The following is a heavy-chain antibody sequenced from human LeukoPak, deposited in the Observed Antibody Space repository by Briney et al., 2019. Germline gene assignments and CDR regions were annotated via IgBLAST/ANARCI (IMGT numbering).Heavy chain of an antibody. D-gene: IGHD5-24*01. CDR2: IIPIFGTA. V-gene: IGHV1-69*05. CDR1: GGTFSSYA. Sequence: ASVKVSCKASGGTFSSYAISWVRQAPGQGLEWMGRIIPIFGTANYAQKFQGRVTITTDESTSTAYMELSSLRSEDTAVYYCARDRGVEMATITWSYFDYWGQGTLVTVSS. J-gene: IGHJ4*02. CDR3: ARDRGVEMATITWSYFDY.